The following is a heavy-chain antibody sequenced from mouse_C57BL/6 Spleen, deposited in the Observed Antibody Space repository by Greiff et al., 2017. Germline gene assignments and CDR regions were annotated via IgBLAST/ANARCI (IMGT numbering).Heavy chain of an antibody. CDR3: AREVEFAY. V-gene: IGHV1-82*01. J-gene: IGHJ3*01. CDR2: IYPGDGDT. CDR1: GYAFSSSW. Sequence: VQLQQSGPELVKPGASVKISCKASGYAFSSSWMNWVKQRPGKGLEWIGRIYPGDGDTNYNGKFKGKATLTADKSSSTAYMQLSSLTSEDSAVYFCAREVEFAYWGQGTLVTVSA.